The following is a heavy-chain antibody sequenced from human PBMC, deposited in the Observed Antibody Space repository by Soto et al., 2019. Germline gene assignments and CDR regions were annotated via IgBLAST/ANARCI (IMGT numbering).Heavy chain of an antibody. V-gene: IGHV3-23*01. CDR2: ISGSGGST. J-gene: IGHJ4*02. D-gene: IGHD2-2*01. CDR3: AKVGYIVVVPAASGPCLD. Sequence: EVQLLESGGGLVQPGGSLRLSCAASGFTFSSYAMSWVRQAPGKGLEWVSAISGSGGSTYYADSVKGRFTISRDNSKNTLYLQMNSLRAEDTAVYYCAKVGYIVVVPAASGPCLDWGQGTLVTVSS. CDR1: GFTFSSYA.